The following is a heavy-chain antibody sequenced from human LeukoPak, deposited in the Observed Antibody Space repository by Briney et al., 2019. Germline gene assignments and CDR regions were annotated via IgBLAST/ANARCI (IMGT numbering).Heavy chain of an antibody. Sequence: GSLRLSCAASGFTFSSFDMNWVRQAPGKGLEWVSSISTSSRYIYYRDSVKGRFTISRDDAKNSLYLQMNSLRVEDTAVYYCARAGCSGSTCYLRRSWFDPWGQGTLVTVSS. CDR3: ARAGCSGSTCYLRRSWFDP. CDR2: ISTSSRYI. CDR1: GFTFSSFD. V-gene: IGHV3-21*01. J-gene: IGHJ5*02. D-gene: IGHD2-2*01.